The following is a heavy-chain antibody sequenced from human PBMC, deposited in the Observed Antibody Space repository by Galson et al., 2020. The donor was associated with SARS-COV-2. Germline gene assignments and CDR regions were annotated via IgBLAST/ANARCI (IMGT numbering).Heavy chain of an antibody. V-gene: IGHV3-30*18. Sequence: GESLKISCAASGFTFTSYGMHWVRQAPGKGLEWVTFILYDGNKKYYADSVKGRFTISRDNSRNTLYLQMNSLRAEDTAVYYCVKDGYCSGTTCYEIMDYYHAMDVWGQGTTVTVSS. CDR2: ILYDGNKK. CDR3: VKDGYCSGTTCYEIMDYYHAMDV. D-gene: IGHD2-2*03. CDR1: GFTFTSYG. J-gene: IGHJ6*02.